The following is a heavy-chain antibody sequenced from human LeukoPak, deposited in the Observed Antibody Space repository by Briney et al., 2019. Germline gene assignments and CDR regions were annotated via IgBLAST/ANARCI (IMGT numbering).Heavy chain of an antibody. CDR3: ATNSTGSAFDY. D-gene: IGHD2/OR15-2a*01. V-gene: IGHV4-59*08. CDR2: LYNIGSI. J-gene: IGHJ4*02. Sequence: SEALSLTCTVSGASISNTYYWSWIRQLPGKGLEWIGNLYNIGSITYKPSLKSRVTMSIDMTKNQFSLRLTSVTAADTAVYCCATNSTGSAFDYWGQGILVTVSS. CDR1: GASISNTYY.